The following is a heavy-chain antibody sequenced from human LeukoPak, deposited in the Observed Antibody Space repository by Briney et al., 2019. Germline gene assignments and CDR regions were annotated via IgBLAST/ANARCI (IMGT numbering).Heavy chain of an antibody. D-gene: IGHD3-22*01. J-gene: IGHJ6*03. CDR3: ARDRGDYYDSSGYYYRYYYYYMDV. V-gene: IGHV4-34*01. CDR1: GGSFRGYY. CDR2: INHSGST. Sequence: SETLSLTCAVYGGSFRGYYWSWIRQPPGKGLEWIGEINHSGSTNYNPSLKSRVTISVDTSKNQFSLKLSSVTAADTAVYYCARDRGDYYDSSGYYYRYYYYYMDVWGKGTTVTVSS.